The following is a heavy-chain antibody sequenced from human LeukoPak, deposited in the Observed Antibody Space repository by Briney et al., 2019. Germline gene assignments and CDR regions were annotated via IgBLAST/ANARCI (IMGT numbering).Heavy chain of an antibody. CDR1: GGSISSSSYY. Sequence: SETLSLTCTVSGGSISSSSYYWGWIRQPPGKGLEWIGSIYCRGSTYYNPSLRSRITLSLDTSESQFSLSLSSVTAADTAVYYCARTGDSSGYYRNAIDYWGQGTLVTVSS. D-gene: IGHD3-22*01. CDR2: IYCRGST. CDR3: ARTGDSSGYYRNAIDY. V-gene: IGHV4-39*07. J-gene: IGHJ4*02.